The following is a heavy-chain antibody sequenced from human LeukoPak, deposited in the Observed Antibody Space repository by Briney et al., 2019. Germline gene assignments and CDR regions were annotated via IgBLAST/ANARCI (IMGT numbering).Heavy chain of an antibody. CDR2: INHSGST. CDR3: ARGLTPQH. CDR1: GFTFSSYN. J-gene: IGHJ1*01. Sequence: PGGSLRLSCAVSGFTFSSYNMNWVRQPPGKGLEWIGEINHSGSTNYNPSLKSRVTISVDTSKNQFSLKLSSVTAADTAVYYCARGLTPQHWGQGTLVTVSS. V-gene: IGHV4-34*01. D-gene: IGHD1-14*01.